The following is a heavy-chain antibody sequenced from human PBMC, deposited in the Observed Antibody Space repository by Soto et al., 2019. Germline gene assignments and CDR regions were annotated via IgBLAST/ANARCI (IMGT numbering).Heavy chain of an antibody. Sequence: QVQLQESGPGLVKPSETLSLTCIVSGDSISAYYWSWIRPPPGKGLEWIGNIYYSGSSTYTPSLNSRVARSRDTANNEFSLNLSSVTAAATAVYYCASTKRWLSFDSWCPGTLVVFSS. CDR3: ASTKRWLSFDS. V-gene: IGHV4-59*01. J-gene: IGHJ4*02. D-gene: IGHD3-22*01. CDR2: IYYSGSS. CDR1: GDSISAYY.